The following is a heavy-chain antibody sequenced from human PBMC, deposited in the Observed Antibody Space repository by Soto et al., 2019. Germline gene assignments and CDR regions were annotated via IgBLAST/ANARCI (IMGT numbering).Heavy chain of an antibody. Sequence: QVQLVQSGAEVKKPGSSVKVSCKASGGTFSSYAISWVRQAPGQGLEWMGGIIPIFGTANYAQKFQGRVTITADESTSTAYMELSSLRSEDTAVYYCARALFLGYCSGGSCYSTGGDFDYWGQGTLVPVSS. CDR2: IIPIFGTA. V-gene: IGHV1-69*01. J-gene: IGHJ4*02. CDR3: ARALFLGYCSGGSCYSTGGDFDY. D-gene: IGHD2-15*01. CDR1: GGTFSSYA.